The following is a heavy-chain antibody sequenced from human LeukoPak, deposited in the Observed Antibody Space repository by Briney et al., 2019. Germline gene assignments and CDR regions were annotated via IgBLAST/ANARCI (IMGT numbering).Heavy chain of an antibody. Sequence: GESLKISCKGSGYSFTSYWIGWVRQMPGKGLEWMGIIYPGDSDTRYSPSFQGHVTISADKSITTAYLQWSILKASDTAMYYCARLRAAAGDWFDPWGQGTLVTVSS. CDR2: IYPGDSDT. D-gene: IGHD6-13*01. V-gene: IGHV5-51*01. CDR3: ARLRAAAGDWFDP. CDR1: GYSFTSYW. J-gene: IGHJ5*02.